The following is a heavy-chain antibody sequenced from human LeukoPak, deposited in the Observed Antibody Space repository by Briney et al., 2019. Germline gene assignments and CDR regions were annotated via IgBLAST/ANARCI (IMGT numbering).Heavy chain of an antibody. D-gene: IGHD4-17*01. J-gene: IGHJ4*02. V-gene: IGHV3-64D*09. Sequence: PGGSLRLSCSVSGFTFSSYAMYWVRQPPGKGLEDVSAISSNGDRIYYADSVKGRFTIPRDNSKNTVYLQMSSLGAGDTAVYYCVKVRIPGTTVTGFDYWGQGTLVTVSS. CDR1: GFTFSSYA. CDR2: ISSNGDRI. CDR3: VKVRIPGTTVTGFDY.